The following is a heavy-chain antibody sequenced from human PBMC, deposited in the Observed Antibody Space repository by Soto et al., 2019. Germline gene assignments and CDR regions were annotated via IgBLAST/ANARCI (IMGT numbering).Heavy chain of an antibody. Sequence: GASVKVSCKASGYTFTSYALSWVRHAPGQGLEWMGWISTYNGNTNYAQDLQGRVTMTTAISRNTAYMELRSLRSDDTTVYYCARVVGGIPVAGSWNWFDPWGQGTLVTVSS. CDR1: GYTFTSYA. V-gene: IGHV1-18*04. J-gene: IGHJ5*02. D-gene: IGHD6-19*01. CDR3: ARVVGGIPVAGSWNWFDP. CDR2: ISTYNGNT.